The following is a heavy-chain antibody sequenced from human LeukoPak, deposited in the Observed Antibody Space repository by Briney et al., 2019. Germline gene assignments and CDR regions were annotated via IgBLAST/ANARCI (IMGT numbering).Heavy chain of an antibody. V-gene: IGHV4-39*02. Sequence: PSETLSLTCTVSGGSISSSSYYWGWLRQPPGKRLEWIGSIYYSGSTYYNPYLKSRVTISVDTSKNQFSLKLSSVTAADTAVYYCARDGARVTVTMSSWFDPWGQGTLVTVSS. CDR1: GGSISSSSYY. J-gene: IGHJ5*02. D-gene: IGHD4-11*01. CDR2: IYYSGST. CDR3: ARDGARVTVTMSSWFDP.